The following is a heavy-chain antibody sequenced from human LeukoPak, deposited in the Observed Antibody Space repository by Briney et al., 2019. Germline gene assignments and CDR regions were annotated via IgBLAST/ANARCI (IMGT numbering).Heavy chain of an antibody. V-gene: IGHV1-2*02. CDR2: INPNSGGT. CDR3: ARGEQWLALGSGLNFDY. CDR1: GYTFTGYY. D-gene: IGHD6-19*01. Sequence: ASVKVSCKASGYTFTGYYMHWVRQAPGQGLEWMGWINPNSGGTNYAQKFQGRVTMTRDTSISTAYMELSRLRSDDTAVYYCARGEQWLALGSGLNFDYWGQGTLVTVSS. J-gene: IGHJ4*02.